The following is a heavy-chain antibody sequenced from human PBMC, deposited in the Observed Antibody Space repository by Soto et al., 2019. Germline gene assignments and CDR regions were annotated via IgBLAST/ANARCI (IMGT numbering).Heavy chain of an antibody. Sequence: EVQLLESGGGLVQPGGSLRLSCVASGFTFSNYAMSWVRQAPGKGLEWVSAISSAGRTYYADSGKGRFTISRDNSKNTLDLQMNSLRAEDTAVHYCAKAESSYASGWYAYWGQGTLVTVSS. CDR2: ISSAGRT. CDR1: GFTFSNYA. CDR3: AKAESSYASGWYAY. D-gene: IGHD6-19*01. V-gene: IGHV3-23*01. J-gene: IGHJ4*02.